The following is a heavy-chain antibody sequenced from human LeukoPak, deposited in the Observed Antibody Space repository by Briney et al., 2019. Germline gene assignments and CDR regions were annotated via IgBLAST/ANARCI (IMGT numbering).Heavy chain of an antibody. J-gene: IGHJ3*02. CDR1: GYTFTDYY. D-gene: IGHD1-26*01. V-gene: IGHV1-69-2*01. Sequence: ASVKVSCKVSGYTFTDYYMHWVQQAPGKGLEWMGLVDPEDGETIYAEKFQGRVTITADTSTDTAYMELSSLRSEDTAVYYCAREPSPLSGSLLTSHAFDIWGQGTMVTVSS. CDR3: AREPSPLSGSLLTSHAFDI. CDR2: VDPEDGET.